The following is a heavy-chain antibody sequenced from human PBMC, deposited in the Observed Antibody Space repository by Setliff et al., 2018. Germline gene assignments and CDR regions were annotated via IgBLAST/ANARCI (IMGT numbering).Heavy chain of an antibody. CDR2: IKQDGSEK. CDR1: GFTFTNYW. V-gene: IGHV3-7*03. J-gene: IGHJ4*02. CDR3: ARGRGESRTNYFDY. Sequence: GESLTISCATSGFTFTNYWMTWVRQAPGKGLEWVANIKQDGSEKYYVDSVKGRFTISRDNAKNSLYVQLNSLRAEDTAVYYCARGRGESRTNYFDYWGQGTLVTVS.